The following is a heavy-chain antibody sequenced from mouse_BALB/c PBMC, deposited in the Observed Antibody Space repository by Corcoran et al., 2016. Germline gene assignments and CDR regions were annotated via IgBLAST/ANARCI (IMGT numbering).Heavy chain of an antibody. Sequence: EVQLQESGPELVKPGASVKMSCKASGYTFTDYYMRWVKLGHGKSLEWIGDINPNNGGTSYNQKCKGKATLTVDKSSSTAYMQLNSLTSEDSAVYYCARDWEWYFDVWGAGTTVTVSS. CDR3: ARDWEWYFDV. J-gene: IGHJ1*01. CDR1: GYTFTDYY. D-gene: IGHD4-1*01. CDR2: INPNNGGT. V-gene: IGHV1-26*01.